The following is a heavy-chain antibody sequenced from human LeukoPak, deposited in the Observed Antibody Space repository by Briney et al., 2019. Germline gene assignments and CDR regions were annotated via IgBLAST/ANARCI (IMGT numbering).Heavy chain of an antibody. CDR2: ISSSSTYI. CDR1: GFTFDDYA. V-gene: IGHV3-21*01. J-gene: IGHJ4*02. Sequence: GGSLRLPCAASGFTFDDYAMHWVRQAPGKGLEWVSSISSSSTYIYYADSVKGRFTVSRDNAKNSLYLQMNSLRAEDAAVYYCARRATTERGHSYGLDFWGQGTLVTVSS. D-gene: IGHD5-18*01. CDR3: ARRATTERGHSYGLDF.